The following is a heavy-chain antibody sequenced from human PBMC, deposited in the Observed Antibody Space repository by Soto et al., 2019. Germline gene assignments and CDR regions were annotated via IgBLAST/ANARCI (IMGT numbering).Heavy chain of an antibody. CDR2: ISHMVGST. CDR1: GFTFSRYG. D-gene: IGHD4-17*01. Sequence: EVQLLESGGGLVQPGGSLRLSCVASGFTFSRYGMSWVRQAPGKGLEWVSGISHMVGSTFYTDSVKGRFTISRDNSKNTLFLHMDSLRVEHTAVYYCAPPYYGDFYFVSWGQGTLGSVSS. V-gene: IGHV3-23*01. CDR3: APPYYGDFYFVS. J-gene: IGHJ4*02.